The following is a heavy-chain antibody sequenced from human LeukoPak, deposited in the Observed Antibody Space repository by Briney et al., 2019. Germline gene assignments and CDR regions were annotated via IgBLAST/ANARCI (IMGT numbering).Heavy chain of an antibody. J-gene: IGHJ4*02. CDR1: GFTFSSYG. CDR2: IRYDGSNK. Sequence: GGSLRLSCAASGFTFSSYGMHWVRQAPGKGLEWVAFIRYDGSNKYYADSVKGRFTISRDNSKNTLYLQMNSLRAEDTAVYYCANGGDSSSWYRYYFDYWGQGTLVTVSS. V-gene: IGHV3-30*02. CDR3: ANGGDSSSWYRYYFDY. D-gene: IGHD6-13*01.